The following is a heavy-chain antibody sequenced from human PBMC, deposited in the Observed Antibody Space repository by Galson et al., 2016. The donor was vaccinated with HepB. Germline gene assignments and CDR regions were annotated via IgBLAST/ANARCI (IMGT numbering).Heavy chain of an antibody. CDR2: INYNGVA. J-gene: IGHJ4*02. D-gene: IGHD3-3*01. CDR3: ARGPNYDFWSGYRGFSFDI. Sequence: TLSLTCAVYGGPFSGNYWSWIRQPPGRGLEWIGEINYNGVATYNPSLKSRVTISVDTSKNQFSLNLNSVTAADTAVYYCARGPNYDFWSGYRGFSFDIWGQGTLGAVSS. V-gene: IGHV4-34*01. CDR1: GGPFSGNY.